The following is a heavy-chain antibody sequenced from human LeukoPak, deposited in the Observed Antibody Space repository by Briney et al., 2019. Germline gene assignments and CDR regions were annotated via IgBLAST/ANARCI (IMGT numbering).Heavy chain of an antibody. CDR2: IYYSGST. J-gene: IGHJ4*02. Sequence: SETLPLTCTVSGGSISSGDYYWSWIRQPPGKGLEWIGYIYYSGSTYYNPSLKSRVTISVDTSKNQFSLKLSSVTAADTAVYYCARHASSGYSYFDYWGQGTLVTVSS. CDR1: GGSISSGDYY. D-gene: IGHD3-22*01. V-gene: IGHV4-30-4*01. CDR3: ARHASSGYSYFDY.